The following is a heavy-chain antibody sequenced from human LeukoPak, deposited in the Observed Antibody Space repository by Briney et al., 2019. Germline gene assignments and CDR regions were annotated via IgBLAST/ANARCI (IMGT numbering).Heavy chain of an antibody. CDR1: GFTVSSNY. CDR2: IYSGGST. Sequence: GGSLRLSCAASGFTVSSNYMSWVRQAPGKGLEWVSVIYSGGSTYYADSVKGRFTISRDNSKNTLYLQMNSLRAEDTAVYYCARDSSGWYFDLWGRGTLVTVSS. V-gene: IGHV3-53*01. J-gene: IGHJ2*01. D-gene: IGHD6-19*01. CDR3: ARDSSGWYFDL.